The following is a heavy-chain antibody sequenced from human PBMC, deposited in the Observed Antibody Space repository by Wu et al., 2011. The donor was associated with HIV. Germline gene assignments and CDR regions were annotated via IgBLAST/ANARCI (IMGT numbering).Heavy chain of an antibody. D-gene: IGHD6-13*01. Sequence: QVQLVQSGAEVKKPGSSVKVSCKASGGTFSSYAISWVRQAPGQGLEWMGRIIPIFGTANYAQKFQGRVTITTDESTSTAYMELSSLRSEDTAVYYCARVKSAAAGAASYFQHWGQGTLVTVSS. CDR3: ARVKSAAAGAASYFQH. V-gene: IGHV1-69*05. CDR1: GGTFSSYA. J-gene: IGHJ1*01. CDR2: IIPIFGTA.